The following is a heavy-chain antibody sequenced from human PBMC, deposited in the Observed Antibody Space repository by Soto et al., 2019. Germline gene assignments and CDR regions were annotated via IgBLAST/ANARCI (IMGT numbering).Heavy chain of an antibody. V-gene: IGHV1-69*13. D-gene: IGHD1-7*01. CDR2: IIPIFGTA. CDR1: GGTFSSYA. J-gene: IGHJ6*02. Sequence: SVKVSCKASGGTFSSYAISWVRQAPGQGLEWMGGIIPIFGTANYAQKFQGRVTITADESTSTAYMELSSLRSEDTAVYYCARRITGTTGHYYYYYGMDVWGQGTTVTSP. CDR3: ARRITGTTGHYYYYYGMDV.